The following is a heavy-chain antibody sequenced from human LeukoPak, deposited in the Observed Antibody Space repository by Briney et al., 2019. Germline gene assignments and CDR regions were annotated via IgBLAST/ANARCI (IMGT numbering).Heavy chain of an antibody. CDR1: GFTFSTYG. Sequence: GGSLRLSCAASGFTFSTYGMHWVRRAPRKGLVWVSLINPDGSSTVYADPVKGRFTISRDNAKNALYLHMNSLRDEDTAVYYCARHPQLDYWGQGTLVTVSS. J-gene: IGHJ4*01. CDR2: INPDGSST. V-gene: IGHV3-74*01. CDR3: ARHPQLDY.